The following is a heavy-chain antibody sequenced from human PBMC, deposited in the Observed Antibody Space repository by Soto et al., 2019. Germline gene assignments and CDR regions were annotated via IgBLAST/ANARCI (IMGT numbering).Heavy chain of an antibody. Sequence: EVQLVESGGGLVKPGGSLRLSCAASGFTFSSYSMNWVRQAPGKGLEWVSSLSSSSGHIYYADSVRGRFTISRDNAKNSLYLQMNSLRAEDTALYYCVRHWQATIEFDSWGQGTLVTVSS. V-gene: IGHV3-21*01. J-gene: IGHJ4*02. D-gene: IGHD1-26*01. CDR2: LSSSSGHI. CDR1: GFTFSSYS. CDR3: VRHWQATIEFDS.